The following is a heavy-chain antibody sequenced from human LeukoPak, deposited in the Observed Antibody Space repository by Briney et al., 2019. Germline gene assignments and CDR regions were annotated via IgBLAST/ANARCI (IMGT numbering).Heavy chain of an antibody. V-gene: IGHV1-46*01. CDR3: ARDRGGVGATFLGYGMDV. CDR1: GYTFTSYY. CDR2: VNPSGGTT. Sequence: ASVKVSCKASGYTFTSYYLHWMRQAPGQGLEWMGIVNPSGGTTNYAQKFQGRVTLTRDTSTSTVYMVRSSLRSEDTAVYYCARDRGGVGATFLGYGMDVWGQGTTVTVSS. J-gene: IGHJ6*02. D-gene: IGHD1-26*01.